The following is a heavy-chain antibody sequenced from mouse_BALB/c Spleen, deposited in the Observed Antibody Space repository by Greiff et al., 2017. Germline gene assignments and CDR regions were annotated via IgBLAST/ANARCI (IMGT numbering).Heavy chain of an antibody. D-gene: IGHD3-1*01. Sequence: QVQLKQSGPGLVQPSQSLSITCTVSGFSLTSYGVHWVRQSPGKGLEWLGVIWSGGSTDYNAAFISRLSISKDNSKSQVFFKMNSLQADDTAIYYCARNRDALAYWGQGTLVTVSA. V-gene: IGHV2-4-1*01. J-gene: IGHJ3*01. CDR1: GFSLTSYG. CDR3: ARNRDALAY. CDR2: IWSGGST.